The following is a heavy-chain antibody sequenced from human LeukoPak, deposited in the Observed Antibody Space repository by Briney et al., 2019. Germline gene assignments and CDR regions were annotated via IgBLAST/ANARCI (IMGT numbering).Heavy chain of an antibody. Sequence: GGSLRLSCAASGFTFSSYALYWVRQAPGKGLEWVSAVSGGGGSTYYADSVKGRFTISRDNAKNSLYLQMNSLRAEDTAVYYCARLIAVAGDDYWGQGTLVTVSS. CDR1: GFTFSSYA. CDR2: VSGGGGST. D-gene: IGHD6-19*01. V-gene: IGHV3-23*01. CDR3: ARLIAVAGDDY. J-gene: IGHJ4*02.